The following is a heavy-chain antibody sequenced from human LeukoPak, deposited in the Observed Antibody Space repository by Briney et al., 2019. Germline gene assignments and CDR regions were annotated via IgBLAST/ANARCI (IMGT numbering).Heavy chain of an antibody. Sequence: PSGTLSLTCNVSGGSICGHTFDWDWIRQPPGKGLELVATIYYNGNTFYNPSLKSRVAISIDMSKSQFSLHLSSVTAADTAIYYCARLTALAGHRGAFDIWGPGTMVTVSS. CDR3: ARLTALAGHRGAFDI. V-gene: IGHV4-39*01. CDR2: IYYNGNT. D-gene: IGHD6-19*01. CDR1: GGSICGHTFD. J-gene: IGHJ3*02.